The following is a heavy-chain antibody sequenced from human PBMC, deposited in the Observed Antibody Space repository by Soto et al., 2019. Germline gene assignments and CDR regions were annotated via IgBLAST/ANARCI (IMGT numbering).Heavy chain of an antibody. Sequence: GGSLRLSCAASGFTFSSSAMSWVRQAPGKGLEWVSSISGGSVSTYYADSVKGRFTISRDSSKNTLYVQMNSLRAEDTALYYCAKGVRAVAAPMDVWGQGTTVTVSS. J-gene: IGHJ6*02. D-gene: IGHD6-19*01. CDR2: ISGGSVST. CDR3: AKGVRAVAAPMDV. V-gene: IGHV3-23*01. CDR1: GFTFSSSA.